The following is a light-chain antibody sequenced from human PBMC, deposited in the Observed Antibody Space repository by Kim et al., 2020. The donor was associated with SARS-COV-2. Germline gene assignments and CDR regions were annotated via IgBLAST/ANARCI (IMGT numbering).Light chain of an antibody. Sequence: PISHVGSSSNTGSQTVNRDLQLPETAPKPLVYTKYRRPSGVPDRFSGSKSGASASLAISGLQSEDEADYYCAAWDDSLNGLAFGGGTQLTVL. CDR1: SSNTGSQT. CDR2: TKY. J-gene: IGLJ7*01. CDR3: AAWDDSLNGLA. V-gene: IGLV1-44*01.